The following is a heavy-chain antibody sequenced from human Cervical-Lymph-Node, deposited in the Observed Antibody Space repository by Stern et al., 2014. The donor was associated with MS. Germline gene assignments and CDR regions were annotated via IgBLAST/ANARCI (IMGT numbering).Heavy chain of an antibody. CDR1: GYTFTSDG. CDR2: IGAYNDNT. D-gene: IGHD2-15*01. J-gene: IGHJ3*02. CDR3: ARGLLGTENAFDI. V-gene: IGHV1-18*01. Sequence: QVQLVESGAVLKKPGAPVKVSCKVSGYTFTSDGISWRRLAPRQGIEWMGGIGAYNDNTSYVQRLQGRATMTTDTSTSTTYMELRSQRSDDTAEYYCARGLLGTENAFDIWGQGTMVTVSS.